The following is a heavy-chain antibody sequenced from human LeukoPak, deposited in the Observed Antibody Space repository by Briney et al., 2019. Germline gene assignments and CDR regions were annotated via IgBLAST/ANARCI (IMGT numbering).Heavy chain of an antibody. CDR3: ARSDLRFGELLHYYYYMDV. CDR1: GYTFTGYY. CDR2: INPNSGGT. D-gene: IGHD3-10*01. Sequence: ASVKVSCKASGYTFTGYYMHWVRQAPGQGLEWMGWINPNSGGTNYAQKFQGRVTMTRDTSISTAYMELSRLRSDDTAVYYCARSDLRFGELLHYYYYMDVWGKGTTVTVSS. J-gene: IGHJ6*03. V-gene: IGHV1-2*02.